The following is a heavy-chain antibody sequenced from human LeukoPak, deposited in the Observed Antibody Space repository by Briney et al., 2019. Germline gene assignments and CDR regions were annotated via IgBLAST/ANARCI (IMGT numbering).Heavy chain of an antibody. CDR1: AFTFSIYA. V-gene: IGHV3-23*01. D-gene: IGHD5-18*01. J-gene: IGHJ5*02. CDR2: ISGSGGST. CDR3: VRGYSYGWFDP. Sequence: GGSLRLSCAASAFTFSIYAMSWIRQAPGKGLGWVSTISGSGGSTHYADSVKGRFTISRDNSKNTLYLQMNSLRADDTAVYYCVRGYSYGWFDPWGQGTLVTVSS.